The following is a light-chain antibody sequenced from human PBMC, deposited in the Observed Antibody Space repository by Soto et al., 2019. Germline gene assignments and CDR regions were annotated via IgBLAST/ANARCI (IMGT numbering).Light chain of an antibody. CDR2: EVS. Sequence: QSVLTQPASVSGSPGQSITISCTGTSSDVGGYNYVSWYQQHPGKAPKLMIYEVSNRPSGVSNRFSGSKSGNTASLTISGLQAEDEGDYNCSSYTSSSTLEGVFGGGTKLTVL. CDR3: SSYTSSSTLEGV. V-gene: IGLV2-14*01. CDR1: SSDVGGYNY. J-gene: IGLJ2*01.